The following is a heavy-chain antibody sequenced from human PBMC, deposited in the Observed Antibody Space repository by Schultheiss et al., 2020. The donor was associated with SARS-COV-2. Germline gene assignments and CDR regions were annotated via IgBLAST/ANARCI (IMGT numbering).Heavy chain of an antibody. CDR1: GGSISSYY. J-gene: IGHJ4*02. CDR2: IYYSGST. Sequence: SETLSLTCTVSGGSISSYYWSWIRQPAGKGLEWIGYIYYSGSTNYNPSLKSRVTISVDTSKNQFSLKLSSVTAADTAVYYCARADTAMVLIAWGQGTLVTVSS. CDR3: ARADTAMVLIA. D-gene: IGHD5-18*01. V-gene: IGHV4-59*12.